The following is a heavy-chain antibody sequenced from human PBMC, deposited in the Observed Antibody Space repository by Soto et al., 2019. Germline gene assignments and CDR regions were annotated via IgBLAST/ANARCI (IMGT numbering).Heavy chain of an antibody. CDR2: ISSSSSTI. J-gene: IGHJ6*02. CDR3: AGVRSTDGESYYYYYYGMDV. V-gene: IGHV3-48*02. Sequence: GGSLRLSCAASGFTFSSYSMNWVRQAPGKGLEWVSCISSSSSTIYYADSVKGRFTISRDNAKNSLYLQMNSLRDEDTAVYYCAGVRSTDGESYYYYYYGMDVWGQGTTVTVSS. D-gene: IGHD4-17*01. CDR1: GFTFSSYS.